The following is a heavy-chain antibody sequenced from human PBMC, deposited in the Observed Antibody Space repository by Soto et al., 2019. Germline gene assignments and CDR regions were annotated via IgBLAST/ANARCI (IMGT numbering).Heavy chain of an antibody. D-gene: IGHD4-17*01. J-gene: IGHJ1*01. CDR3: ARDQGDYGDFPPHFQH. Sequence: SVKVSCKASGGTFSSYTISWVRQAPGQGLEWMGRIIPILGIANYAQKFQGRVTITADKSTSTAYMELSSLRSEDTAVYYCARDQGDYGDFPPHFQHWGQGTLVTVSS. V-gene: IGHV1-69*04. CDR2: IIPILGIA. CDR1: GGTFSSYT.